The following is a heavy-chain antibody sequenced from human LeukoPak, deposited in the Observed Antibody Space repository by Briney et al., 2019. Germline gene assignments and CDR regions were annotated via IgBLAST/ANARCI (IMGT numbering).Heavy chain of an antibody. CDR2: INHSGST. D-gene: IGHD1-1*01. Sequence: SETLSLTCAVYGGSFSGYYWSWIRQPPGEGLEWIGEINHSGSTNYNPSLKSRVTISVDTSKNQFSLKLSSVTAADTAVYYCARKLRRGCFDYWGQGTLVTVSS. J-gene: IGHJ4*02. CDR1: GGSFSGYY. V-gene: IGHV4-34*01. CDR3: ARKLRRGCFDY.